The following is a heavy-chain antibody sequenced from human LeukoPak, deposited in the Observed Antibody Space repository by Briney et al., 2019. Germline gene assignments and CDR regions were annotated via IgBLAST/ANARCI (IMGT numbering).Heavy chain of an antibody. V-gene: IGHV4-30-4*08. J-gene: IGHJ4*02. CDR1: GDSITSGEYH. D-gene: IGHD3-10*01. CDR3: VRGVMVGVQKYYFDY. CDR2: TSYSGIP. Sequence: SETLSLTCTVSGDSITSGEYHWTWIRQHPGKGLEWIGYTSYSGIPDSNPSLKSRATISVDTSKNQFSLKLSSVTAADTAVYYCVRGVMVGVQKYYFDYWGQGTLVTVSS.